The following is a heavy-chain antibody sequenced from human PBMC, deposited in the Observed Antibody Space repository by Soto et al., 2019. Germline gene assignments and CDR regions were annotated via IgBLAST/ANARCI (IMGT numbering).Heavy chain of an antibody. CDR3: ARDLIPRVAGTSRPNFDY. Sequence: ASVKVSCKACGYTFTSYGISWVRQAPGQGLEWMGWISAYNGNTNYAQKLQGRVTMTTDTSTSTAYMELRSLRSDDTAVYYCARDLIPRVAGTSRPNFDYWGQGTLVTVSS. V-gene: IGHV1-18*01. J-gene: IGHJ4*02. D-gene: IGHD2-2*01. CDR2: ISAYNGNT. CDR1: GYTFTSYG.